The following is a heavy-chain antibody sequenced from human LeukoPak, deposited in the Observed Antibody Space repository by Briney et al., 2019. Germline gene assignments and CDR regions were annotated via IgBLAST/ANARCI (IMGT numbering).Heavy chain of an antibody. CDR2: INRDGSST. J-gene: IGHJ5*02. Sequence: GGSLRLSCAASGFTFSSYWMHWVRQAPGKGLVWVSRINRDGSSTSYADSVKGRFTISRDNAKNTLYLQMNSLRAEDTAVYYCARDRMRYSSSWYPGPWGQGTLVTVSS. CDR1: GFTFSSYW. D-gene: IGHD6-13*01. CDR3: ARDRMRYSSSWYPGP. V-gene: IGHV3-74*01.